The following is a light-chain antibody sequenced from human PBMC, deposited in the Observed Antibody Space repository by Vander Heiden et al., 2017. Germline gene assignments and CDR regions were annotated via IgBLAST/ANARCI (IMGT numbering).Light chain of an antibody. CDR1: QSVSRSY. V-gene: IGKV3-20*01. CDR2: GAS. J-gene: IGKJ3*01. CDR3: KQYGAT. Sequence: EIVLTQSPGTLSLSPGERATLSCRASQSVSRSYLAWYQQKPGQAPRLLIYGASSRATGIPDRFSGSGYGTDFTLTISRLEPEDFAVYYCKQYGATFGPGTKVDIK.